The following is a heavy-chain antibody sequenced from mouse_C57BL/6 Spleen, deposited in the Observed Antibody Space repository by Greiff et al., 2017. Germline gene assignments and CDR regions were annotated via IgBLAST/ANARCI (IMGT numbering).Heavy chain of an antibody. CDR3: ASTVYSNYDAMDY. CDR2: IHPNSGST. Sequence: QVQLQQPGAELVKPGASVKLSCKASGYTFTSYWMHWVKQRPGQGLEWIGMIHPNSGSTNYNEKFKSKATLTVDKSSSTAYMQLCSLTSDDSAVYYCASTVYSNYDAMDYWGQGTSVTVSS. CDR1: GYTFTSYW. D-gene: IGHD2-5*01. J-gene: IGHJ4*01. V-gene: IGHV1-64*01.